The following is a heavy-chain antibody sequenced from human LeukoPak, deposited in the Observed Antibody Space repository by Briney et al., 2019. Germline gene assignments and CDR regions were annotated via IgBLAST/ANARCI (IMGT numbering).Heavy chain of an antibody. V-gene: IGHV4-59*01. J-gene: IGHJ3*02. CDR2: IYYSGST. CDR1: GGSISSYY. Sequence: SETLSLTCTVSGGSISSYYWSWIRQPPGKGLEWIGYIYYSGSTNYNPSLKSRVTISVDTSKNQFSLKLSSVTAADTAVYYCARIWRAHSDAFDIWGQGTMVTVSS. CDR3: ARIWRAHSDAFDI.